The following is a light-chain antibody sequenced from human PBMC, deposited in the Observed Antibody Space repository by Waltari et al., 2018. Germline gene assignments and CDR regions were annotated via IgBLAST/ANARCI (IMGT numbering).Light chain of an antibody. CDR3: QQANSFPLT. J-gene: IGKJ4*01. V-gene: IGKV1-12*01. CDR1: QDIKGW. Sequence: DIQMTQSPSVVSASVGDRVTIPCRTSQDIKGWLAWYQQKPGRAPSLLIYGASNLQRGAPSRFSGSGYGTEFTLTISNLQPEDFATYYCQQANSFPLTFGGGTTVDIK. CDR2: GAS.